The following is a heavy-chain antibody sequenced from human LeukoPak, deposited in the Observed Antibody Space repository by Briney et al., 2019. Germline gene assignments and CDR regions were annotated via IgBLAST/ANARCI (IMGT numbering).Heavy chain of an antibody. Sequence: PGGSLRLSCAASGFTFSSYAMSWVRQAPGKGLEWVSAISGSGGSTYYADSVKGRFTISRDNSKNTLYLQMNSLRAEDTAVYYCAKDRTVLHGYNRHEPLDYWGQGTLVTVSS. V-gene: IGHV3-23*01. J-gene: IGHJ4*02. CDR1: GFTFSSYA. CDR2: ISGSGGST. CDR3: AKDRTVLHGYNRHEPLDY. D-gene: IGHD6-13*01.